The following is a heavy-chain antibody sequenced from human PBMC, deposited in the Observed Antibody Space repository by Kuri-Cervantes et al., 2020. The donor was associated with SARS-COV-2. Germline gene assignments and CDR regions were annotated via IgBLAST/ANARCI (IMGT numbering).Heavy chain of an antibody. V-gene: IGHV5-51*01. CDR1: GYSFTSYW. Sequence: SRPGSGYSFTSYWIGWVRQMPGKGLEWMGIIYPGDSDTRYSPSFQGQVTISADKSISTAYLQWSSLKASDTAMYYCARGIVVVPAALGHFDLWGRGTLVTVSS. J-gene: IGHJ2*01. CDR3: ARGIVVVPAALGHFDL. CDR2: IYPGDSDT. D-gene: IGHD2-2*01.